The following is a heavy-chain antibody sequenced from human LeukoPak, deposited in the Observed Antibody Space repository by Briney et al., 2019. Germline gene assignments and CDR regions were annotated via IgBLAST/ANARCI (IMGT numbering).Heavy chain of an antibody. CDR1: GGSISSNSYY. CDR2: INHSGST. CDR3: ARGFSGWYTHNWFDP. V-gene: IGHV4-39*07. D-gene: IGHD6-19*01. Sequence: PSETLSLTCAVSGGSISSNSYYWGWIRQPPGKGLEWIGEINHSGSTNYNPSLKSRVTISVDTSKNQFSLKLSSVTAADTAVYYCARGFSGWYTHNWFDPWGQGTLVTVSS. J-gene: IGHJ5*02.